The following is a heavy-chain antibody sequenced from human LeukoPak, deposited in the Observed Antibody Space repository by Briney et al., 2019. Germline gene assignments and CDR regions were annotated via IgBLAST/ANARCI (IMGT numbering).Heavy chain of an antibody. Sequence: SETLSLTCTVSGGSISSSSYYWGWIRQPPGKGLEWIGSIYYSGDTYYNPSLKSRVTISVDTSKNQFSLKLSSVTAADTAVYYCARGPEATYLQSGLDYWGQGTLVTVSS. CDR1: GGSISSSSYY. V-gene: IGHV4-39*07. CDR3: ARGPEATYLQSGLDY. J-gene: IGHJ4*02. D-gene: IGHD4-11*01. CDR2: IYYSGDT.